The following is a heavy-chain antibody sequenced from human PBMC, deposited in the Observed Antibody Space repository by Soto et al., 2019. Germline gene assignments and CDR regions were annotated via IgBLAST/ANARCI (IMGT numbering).Heavy chain of an antibody. CDR2: ISHDETYK. CDR3: ARDRDLILDY. V-gene: IGHV3-33*05. CDR1: GFTLSSYG. Sequence: PGGSLRLSCAASGFTLSSYGMHWVRQAPGKGLEWVAVISHDETYKDYADSVKGRFTVSRAISKNALYMQMDSLRVDDTAVYYCARDRDLILDYWGQGTLVTVSS. J-gene: IGHJ4*02.